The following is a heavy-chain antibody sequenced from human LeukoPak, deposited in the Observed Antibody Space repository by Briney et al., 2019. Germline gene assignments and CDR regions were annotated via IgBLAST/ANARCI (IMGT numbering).Heavy chain of an antibody. D-gene: IGHD3-10*01. Sequence: PSETLSLTCTVSGGSISRYYWSWIRQPPGKGREYIGYIYYSGSTNYNPSLKSRVTISVDTSKNQFSLKLNSVSAADTAVYYCARLGFSDGSDNWLSDNWGQGTLVTVSS. CDR1: GGSISRYY. J-gene: IGHJ4*02. CDR2: IYYSGST. CDR3: ARLGFSDGSDNWLSDN. V-gene: IGHV4-59*01.